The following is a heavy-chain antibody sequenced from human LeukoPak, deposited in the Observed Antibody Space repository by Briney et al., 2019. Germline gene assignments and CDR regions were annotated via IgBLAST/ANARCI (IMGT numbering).Heavy chain of an antibody. Sequence: GGSLRLSCAASGFTFSDYYMNWIRQAPGKGLEWVSYISSGGSAIFYADSVKGRLTDSRDNAKNSLYLQMNSLRAEDTAVYYCARGRESFDYWGQGILVTVSS. V-gene: IGHV3-11*01. CDR1: GFTFSDYY. CDR2: ISSGGSAI. CDR3: ARGRESFDY. J-gene: IGHJ4*02.